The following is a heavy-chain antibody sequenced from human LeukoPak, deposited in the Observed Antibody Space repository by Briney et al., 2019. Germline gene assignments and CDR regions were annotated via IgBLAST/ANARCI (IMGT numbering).Heavy chain of an antibody. CDR1: GFTFSRYW. Sequence: GGSLRLSCAASGFTFSRYWMSWVRQAPGKGLEWVSYISSSGSTIYYADSVKGRFTISRDNAKNSLYLQMNSLRAEDTAVYYCARGKQWLDYYYYGMDVWGQGTTATVSS. J-gene: IGHJ6*02. CDR3: ARGKQWLDYYYYGMDV. V-gene: IGHV3-11*01. CDR2: ISSSGSTI. D-gene: IGHD6-19*01.